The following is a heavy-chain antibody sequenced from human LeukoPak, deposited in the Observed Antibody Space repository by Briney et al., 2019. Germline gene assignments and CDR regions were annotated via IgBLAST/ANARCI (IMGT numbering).Heavy chain of an antibody. D-gene: IGHD6-13*01. CDR2: ISGSGGST. CDR3: AKDGPGIAAAGTYYFDY. Sequence: GGSLRLSCAASGFTVSSNYMSWVRQAPGKGLEWVSAISGSGGSTYYADSVKGRFTISRDNSKNTLYLQMNSLRAEDTAVYYCAKDGPGIAAAGTYYFDYWGQGTLVTVSS. J-gene: IGHJ4*02. V-gene: IGHV3-23*01. CDR1: GFTVSSNY.